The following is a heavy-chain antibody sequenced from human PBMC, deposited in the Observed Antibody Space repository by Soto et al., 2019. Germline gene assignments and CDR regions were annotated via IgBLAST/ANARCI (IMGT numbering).Heavy chain of an antibody. J-gene: IGHJ4*02. V-gene: IGHV3-23*01. D-gene: IGHD1-26*01. CDR3: AKKYLGSSPFGS. Sequence: EVQLLESGGSLVQHGGSLRLSCAASSFTFSSYAMAWVRQAPGKGLEWVSSIGNFGGDISYADSVRGRFTISRDNSKNTLYLQMDSLIDEDTAVYYCAKKYLGSSPFGSWGQGTVVTVSS. CDR2: IGNFGGDI. CDR1: SFTFSSYA.